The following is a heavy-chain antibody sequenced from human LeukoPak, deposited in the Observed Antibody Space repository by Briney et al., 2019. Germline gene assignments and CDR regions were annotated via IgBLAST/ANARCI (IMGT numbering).Heavy chain of an antibody. V-gene: IGHV3-33*06. CDR3: AKGEIAARTTDY. Sequence: GGSLRLSCAASGFTFSSYGMHWVRQAPGKGLEWVAVIWYDGSNKYYADSVKGRFTISRDNSKNTLYLEMNSLRAEDTAVYYCAKGEIAARTTDYWGQGTLVTVSS. CDR1: GFTFSSYG. J-gene: IGHJ4*02. D-gene: IGHD6-6*01. CDR2: IWYDGSNK.